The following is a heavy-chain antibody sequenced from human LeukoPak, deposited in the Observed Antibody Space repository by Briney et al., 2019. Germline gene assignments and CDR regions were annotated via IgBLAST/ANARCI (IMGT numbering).Heavy chain of an antibody. Sequence: ASVKVSCKASGYMFSNYGITWVRQAPGQGLEWMGWISNYNGNTNYAQRFQGRVSMTTVTSATTVYMELTSLRSDDTAVYYCARGPTSVNLDFWGQGTMVTVFS. CDR1: GYMFSNYG. CDR2: ISNYNGNT. J-gene: IGHJ4*02. V-gene: IGHV1-18*01. D-gene: IGHD4-17*01. CDR3: ARGPTSVNLDF.